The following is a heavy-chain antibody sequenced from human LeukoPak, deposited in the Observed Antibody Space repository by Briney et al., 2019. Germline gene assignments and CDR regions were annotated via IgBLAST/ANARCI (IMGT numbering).Heavy chain of an antibody. J-gene: IGHJ4*02. CDR2: INSDGSWT. CDR1: GSYW. V-gene: IGHV3-74*01. D-gene: IGHD2/OR15-2a*01. CDR3: VSFYETY. Sequence: GGSLRLSCAASGSYWMHWVRQAPGKGLVWVSHINSDGSWTSYADSVKGRFTITKDNAKNTVYLQMNNLRAEDTAVYYCVSFYETYWGRGTLVTVSS.